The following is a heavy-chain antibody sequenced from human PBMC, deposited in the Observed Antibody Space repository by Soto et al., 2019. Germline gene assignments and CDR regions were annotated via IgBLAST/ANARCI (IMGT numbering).Heavy chain of an antibody. J-gene: IGHJ4*02. V-gene: IGHV1-18*01. CDR1: GYAFTTYG. Sequence: QVHLVQSGAEVKKPGASVKCSCKGSGYAFTTYGITWVRQAPGQGLEWMGWISAHNGNTNYAQKLQGRVTVNRDTSTSTAYMELRSLRSDDTAVYYCARGRYGDYWGQGALVTVSS. CDR3: ARGRYGDY. CDR2: ISAHNGNT. D-gene: IGHD1-1*01.